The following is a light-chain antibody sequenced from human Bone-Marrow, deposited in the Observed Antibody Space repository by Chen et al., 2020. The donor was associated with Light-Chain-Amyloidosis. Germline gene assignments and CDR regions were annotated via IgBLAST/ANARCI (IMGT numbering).Light chain of an antibody. J-gene: IGLJ2*01. CDR2: GYN. Sequence: QSVLTQPPSVSRAPGQRVTISCTGSSSNIGAGYDVHWYQQLPGSAPKLLIYGYNDRPSGVPDRFAGSKSGTSATLGISGLQTGDEAEYYCGSWDSSRRAMVFGGGTKVTVL. CDR1: SSNIGAGYD. CDR3: GSWDSSRRAMV. V-gene: IGLV1-40*01.